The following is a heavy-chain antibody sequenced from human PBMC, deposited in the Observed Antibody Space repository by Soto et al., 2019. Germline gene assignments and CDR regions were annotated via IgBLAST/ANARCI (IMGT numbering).Heavy chain of an antibody. CDR2: IIPIFGTA. Sequence: QVQLVQSGAEVKKPGSSVKVSCKASGGTFSSYAISWVRQAPGQGLEWMGGIIPIFGTANYAQKFQGRVTITADESTSTAYMELSSLRSEDTAVYYCARGPGYCSGGSCYPNPLDYWGQGTLVTVSS. D-gene: IGHD2-15*01. CDR3: ARGPGYCSGGSCYPNPLDY. V-gene: IGHV1-69*12. J-gene: IGHJ4*02. CDR1: GGTFSSYA.